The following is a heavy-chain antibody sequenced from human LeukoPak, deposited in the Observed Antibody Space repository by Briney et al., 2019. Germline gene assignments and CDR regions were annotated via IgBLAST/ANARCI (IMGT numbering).Heavy chain of an antibody. D-gene: IGHD6-19*01. CDR1: GFTFSSYS. J-gene: IGHJ3*02. CDR2: ISSSSSTI. V-gene: IGHV3-48*01. CDR3: ARVAQYSSGWRGAFDI. Sequence: GGSLRLSCAASGFTFSSYSMNWVRQAPGKGLEWVSYISSSSSTIYYADSVKGRFTISRDNAKNSLYLQMDSLRAEDTAVYYCARVAQYSSGWRGAFDIWGQGTMVTVSS.